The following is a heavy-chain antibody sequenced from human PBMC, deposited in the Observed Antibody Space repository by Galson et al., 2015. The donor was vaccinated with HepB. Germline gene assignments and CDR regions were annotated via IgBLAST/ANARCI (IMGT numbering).Heavy chain of an antibody. CDR2: IIPILGIT. V-gene: IGHV1-69*04. CDR3: ASLASSSPFDAFDI. D-gene: IGHD6-13*01. J-gene: IGHJ3*02. Sequence: SVKVSCKASGGTFSSYAISWVRQAPGQGLEWMGRIIPILGITNYAQKFQGRVTITADKSTSTTYMELSSLRSEDTAGYYCASLASSSPFDAFDIWGQGTRVTVSS. CDR1: GGTFSSYA.